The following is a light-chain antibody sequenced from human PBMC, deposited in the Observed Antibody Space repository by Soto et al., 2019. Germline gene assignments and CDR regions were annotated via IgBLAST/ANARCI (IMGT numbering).Light chain of an antibody. CDR1: QSVSSSY. CDR3: QQYGSSPSHVYT. J-gene: IGKJ2*01. V-gene: IGKV3-20*01. Sequence: EIVLTQSPGTLSLSPGERATLSCRASQSVSSSYLAWYQQKPGQAPRLLIYGASSRATGIPDRFSGSGSGTDFTLTISRLEPEDFAVYYCQQYGSSPSHVYTFGQGTKLEIK. CDR2: GAS.